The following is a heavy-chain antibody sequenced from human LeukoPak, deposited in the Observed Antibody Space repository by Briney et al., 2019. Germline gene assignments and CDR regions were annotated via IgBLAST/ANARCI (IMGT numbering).Heavy chain of an antibody. D-gene: IGHD6-19*01. CDR3: ARASVAGMAFFDY. V-gene: IGHV3-21*01. J-gene: IGHJ4*02. Sequence: GGSLRLSCAASGFTSSSYSMNWVRQAPGKGLEWVSSISSSSSYIYYADSVKGRFTISRDNAKNSLYLQMNSLRAEDTAVYYCARASVAGMAFFDYWGQGTLVTVSS. CDR2: ISSSSSYI. CDR1: GFTSSSYS.